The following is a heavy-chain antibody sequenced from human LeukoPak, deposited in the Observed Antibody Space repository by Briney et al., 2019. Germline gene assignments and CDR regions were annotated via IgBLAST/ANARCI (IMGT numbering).Heavy chain of an antibody. CDR3: ARGSGSYYRAYFDY. CDR1: GGSISSYY. Sequence: NTSETLSLTCTVSGGSISSYYWSWIRQPPGKGLEWIGYIYYSGSTNYNPSLKSRVTISVDTSKNQFSLKLSSVTAADTAVYYCARGSGSYYRAYFDYWGQGTLVTVSS. D-gene: IGHD3-10*01. CDR2: IYYSGST. V-gene: IGHV4-59*01. J-gene: IGHJ4*02.